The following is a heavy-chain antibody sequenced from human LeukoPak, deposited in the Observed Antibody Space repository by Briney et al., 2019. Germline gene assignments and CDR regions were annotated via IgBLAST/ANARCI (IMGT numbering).Heavy chain of an antibody. D-gene: IGHD6-19*01. CDR1: GFTFSDYF. CDR3: ATSQSSVAGIVGD. Sequence: GGSLRLSCAVSGFTFSDYFMTWIRQAPGKGLEWVSYISGSGSNKYYADAVKGRFTISRDNAMNSLYLQMNSLRVGDTAVYYCATSQSSVAGIVGDWGQGTLVTVSS. CDR2: ISGSGSNK. J-gene: IGHJ4*02. V-gene: IGHV3-11*04.